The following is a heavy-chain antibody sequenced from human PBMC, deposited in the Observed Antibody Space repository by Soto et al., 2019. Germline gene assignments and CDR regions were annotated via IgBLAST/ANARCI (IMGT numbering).Heavy chain of an antibody. CDR3: ARVFVVVPAATILYYYGMDV. J-gene: IGHJ6*02. CDR2: IIPIFGTA. Sequence: SVKVSCKACGGTFSSYAISWVRQAPGQGLEWMGGIIPIFGTANYAQKFQGRVTITADESTSTAYMELSSLRSEDTAVYYCARVFVVVPAATILYYYGMDVWGQGTTVTVSS. CDR1: GGTFSSYA. V-gene: IGHV1-69*13. D-gene: IGHD2-2*01.